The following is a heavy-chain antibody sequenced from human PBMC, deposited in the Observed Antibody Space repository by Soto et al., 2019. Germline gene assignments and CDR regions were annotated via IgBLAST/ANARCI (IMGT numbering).Heavy chain of an antibody. CDR3: ARGGNILTGYYSSLDY. CDR1: GFTFNNFG. D-gene: IGHD3-9*01. CDR2: LSSDGNNK. V-gene: IGHV3-30*03. Sequence: PGGSLRLACPASGFTFNNFGMHGVRQAPDKGLEWVAALSSDGNNKYYADSVKGRFTISRDDSRNTLYLQMDSLRVEDTAVYFCARGGNILTGYYSSLDYWGQGLLVTVSS. J-gene: IGHJ4*02.